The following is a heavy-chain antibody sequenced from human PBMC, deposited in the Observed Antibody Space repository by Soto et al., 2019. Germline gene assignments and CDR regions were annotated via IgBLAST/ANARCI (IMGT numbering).Heavy chain of an antibody. CDR2: IIPIFGTA. J-gene: IGHJ4*02. CDR3: AGDAESWSSSWYGDFDY. Sequence: QVQLVQSGAEVKKPGSSVKVSCKASGGTFSSYAISWVRQAPGQGLEWMGGIIPIFGTANYAQKFQGRVTITADESTGTAYMALSSLRSDDTAVYYCAGDAESWSSSWYGDFDYWGQGTLVTVSS. D-gene: IGHD6-13*01. CDR1: GGTFSSYA. V-gene: IGHV1-69*01.